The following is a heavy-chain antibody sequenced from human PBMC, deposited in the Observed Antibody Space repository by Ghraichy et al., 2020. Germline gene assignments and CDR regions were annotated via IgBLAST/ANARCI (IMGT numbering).Heavy chain of an antibody. CDR3: TKSTDFWSGSDAFDF. D-gene: IGHD3-3*01. Sequence: GESLNISCAASGFTFSSYGLSWVRQAPGKGLEWVSAISGSGGSTYYPDSVKGRFTISRDNSNNTVYLQMNSLRAEDTALYYCTKSTDFWSGSDAFDFWGQGTMVTVSS. J-gene: IGHJ3*01. CDR2: ISGSGGST. V-gene: IGHV3-23*01. CDR1: GFTFSSYG.